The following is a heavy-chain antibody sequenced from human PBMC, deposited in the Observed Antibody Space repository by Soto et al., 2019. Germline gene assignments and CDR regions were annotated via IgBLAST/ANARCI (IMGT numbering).Heavy chain of an antibody. J-gene: IGHJ4*02. Sequence: GESLKISCTGSGYSFAGYWITWVRQKPGKGLEWMGRIDPSDSQTYYSPSFRGHVTISATKSITTVFLQWSSLRASDTAMYYCARQIYDSDTGPNFQYYFDSWGQGTPVTVPQ. CDR1: GYSFAGYW. D-gene: IGHD3-22*01. CDR2: IDPSDSQT. CDR3: ARQIYDSDTGPNFQYYFDS. V-gene: IGHV5-10-1*01.